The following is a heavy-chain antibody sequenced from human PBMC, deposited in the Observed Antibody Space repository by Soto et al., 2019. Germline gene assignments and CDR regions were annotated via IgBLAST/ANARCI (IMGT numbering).Heavy chain of an antibody. CDR2: IYYTGGT. D-gene: IGHD1-1*01. J-gene: IGHJ4*02. CDR3: ARDTEPTTGGIDY. Sequence: WTWIRQHPGKGLEWIGDIYYTGGTKYNSSLRSRVTIAVDTSKNHFSLRLSAVTAADTAIYYCARDTEPTTGGIDYWGQGTLVTVSS. V-gene: IGHV4-31*02.